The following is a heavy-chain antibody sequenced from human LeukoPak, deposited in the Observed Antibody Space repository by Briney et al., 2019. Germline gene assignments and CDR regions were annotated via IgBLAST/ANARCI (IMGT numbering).Heavy chain of an antibody. CDR1: GFTFSNAW. V-gene: IGHV3-15*01. J-gene: IGHJ5*02. D-gene: IGHD2-2*01. CDR3: AKLLSGYCSRTSCLNWFDP. CDR2: IKSRTDGGTT. Sequence: GGSLRLSCSASGFTFSNAWMSWVRQAPGKGLEWVGHIKSRTDGGTTDYAAPVKGRFTISRDDSKNTVYLQMNSLKTEDTAVYYCAKLLSGYCSRTSCLNWFDPWGQGTLVTVSS.